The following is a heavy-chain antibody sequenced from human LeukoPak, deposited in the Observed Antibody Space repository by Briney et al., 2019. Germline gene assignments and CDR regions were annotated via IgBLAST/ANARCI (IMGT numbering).Heavy chain of an antibody. CDR3: AKDGPAGGRFYFDH. CDR2: ISSDGGNK. D-gene: IGHD3-16*01. CDR1: GFTFSDYG. J-gene: IGHJ4*02. V-gene: IGHV3-30*18. Sequence: GGSLRLSCAGSGFTFSDYGMHWVRQAPGKGLEWVAVISSDGGNKYYADSVKGRFSLSRDNSKNTVYVQMNSLRAEDTAVYYCAKDGPAGGRFYFDHWGQGTLLTVSS.